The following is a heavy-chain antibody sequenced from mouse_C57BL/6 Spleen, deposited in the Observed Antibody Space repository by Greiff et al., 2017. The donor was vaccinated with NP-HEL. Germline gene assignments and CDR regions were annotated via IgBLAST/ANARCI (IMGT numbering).Heavy chain of an antibody. CDR2: INPNNGGT. V-gene: IGHV1-26*01. D-gene: IGHD2-4*01. J-gene: IGHJ4*01. Sequence: EVQLQQSGPELVKPGASVKISCKASGYTFTDYYMNWVKQSHGKSLEWIGDINPNNGGTSYNQKFKGKATLTVDKSSSTAYMELRSLTSEDSAVYYCAKGGPYDYLYAMDYWGQGTSVTVSS. CDR1: GYTFTDYY. CDR3: AKGGPYDYLYAMDY.